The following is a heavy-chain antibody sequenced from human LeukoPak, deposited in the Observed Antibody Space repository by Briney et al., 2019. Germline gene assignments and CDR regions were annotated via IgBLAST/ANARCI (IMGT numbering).Heavy chain of an antibody. Sequence: GGSLRLSCAASGFTVSSNYMSWVRQAPGKGLEWVSVIYSGGSTYYADSVKGRFTISRDNSKNTLYLQMNSLRAEDTAVYYCAKSPYYYDSKNYYGMDVWGQGTTVTVSS. CDR1: GFTVSSNY. D-gene: IGHD3-22*01. J-gene: IGHJ6*02. V-gene: IGHV3-53*01. CDR2: IYSGGST. CDR3: AKSPYYYDSKNYYGMDV.